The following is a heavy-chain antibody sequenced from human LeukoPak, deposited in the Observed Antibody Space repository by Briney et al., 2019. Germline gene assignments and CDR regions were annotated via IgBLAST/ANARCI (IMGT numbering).Heavy chain of an antibody. CDR3: ARVACGTECYYRLDV. CDR1: GFTFTSHA. Sequence: PGGSLRLSCATSGFTFTSHAMTWVRQAPRKVLEGSSFISGTTGRTFYGDSVKGRFTVSRATSRDTLYLQMNSLRAEDAAVYFCARVACGTECYYRLDVWGQGTTVTVSS. J-gene: IGHJ6*02. V-gene: IGHV3-23*01. CDR2: ISGTTGRT. D-gene: IGHD2-21*01.